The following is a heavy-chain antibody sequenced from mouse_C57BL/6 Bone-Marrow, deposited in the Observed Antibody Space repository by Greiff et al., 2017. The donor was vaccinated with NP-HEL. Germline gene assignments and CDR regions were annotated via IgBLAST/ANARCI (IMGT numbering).Heavy chain of an antibody. CDR1: GYTFTSYW. CDR2: IDPSDSYT. Sequence: QVQLQQPGAELVMPGASVKLSCKASGYTFTSYWMHWVKQRPGQGLAWIGEIDPSDSYTNYNQKFKGKSTLTVDKSSSTAYMQLSSLTSEDSAVYYCARSRSTMVTSWFAYWGQGTLVTVSA. J-gene: IGHJ3*01. CDR3: ARSRSTMVTSWFAY. V-gene: IGHV1-69*01. D-gene: IGHD2-2*01.